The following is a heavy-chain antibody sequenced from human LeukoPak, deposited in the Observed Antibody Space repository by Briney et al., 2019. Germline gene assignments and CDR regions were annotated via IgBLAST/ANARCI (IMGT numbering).Heavy chain of an antibody. D-gene: IGHD3-3*01. CDR1: GFTFSSYS. CDR3: ARKKNGDFWSGYYIFDY. J-gene: IGHJ4*02. Sequence: GGSLRLSCAASGFTFSSYSMNWVRQAPGKGLEWVSYISSSSSTIYYADSVKGRFTISRDNAKNSLYLQMNSLRAEDTAVYYCARKKNGDFWSGYYIFDYWGQGTLVTVSS. CDR2: ISSSSSTI. V-gene: IGHV3-48*01.